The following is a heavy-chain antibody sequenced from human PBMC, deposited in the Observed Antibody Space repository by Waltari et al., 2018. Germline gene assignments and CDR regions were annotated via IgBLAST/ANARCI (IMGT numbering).Heavy chain of an antibody. CDR1: GFTFSSYA. V-gene: IGHV3-23*01. D-gene: IGHD2-2*01. CDR2: ISGSGGST. Sequence: EVQLLESGGGLVQPGGSLRLSCAASGFTFSSYAMSWVRQAPGTGLEWVSAISGSGGSTYYADSVKGRFTISRDNSKNTLYLQMNSLRAEDTAVYYCAKGSCSSTSCYDEGGIYYYYYMDVWGKGTTVTVSS. CDR3: AKGSCSSTSCYDEGGIYYYYYMDV. J-gene: IGHJ6*03.